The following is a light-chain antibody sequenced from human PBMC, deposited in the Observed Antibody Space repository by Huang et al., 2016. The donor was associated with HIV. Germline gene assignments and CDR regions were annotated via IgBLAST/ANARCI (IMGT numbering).Light chain of an antibody. CDR3: QQRTNWPIT. Sequence: EIVLTQSPATLSLSPGERATLSCRASQSVSTALGWYQQKPGQAPRLLIYDASTRATGIPARYSVSGSGTDFTLTISSLEPEDFAVYYCQQRTNWPITFGPGTKVDFK. CDR2: DAS. J-gene: IGKJ3*01. CDR1: QSVSTA. V-gene: IGKV3-11*01.